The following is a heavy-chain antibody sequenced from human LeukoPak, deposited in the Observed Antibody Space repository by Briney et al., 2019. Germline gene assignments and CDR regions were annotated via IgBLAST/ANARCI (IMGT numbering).Heavy chain of an antibody. Sequence: PSETLSLTCAVYGGSFSGYYWSWIRQPPGKGLEWIGEINHSGSTNYNPSLKSRVTISVDTSKNQFSLKLSSVTAADTAVYYCARGSSRDGYNSDAPPNPNYYMDVWGKGTTVTVSS. D-gene: IGHD5-24*01. V-gene: IGHV4-34*01. CDR2: INHSGST. CDR3: ARGSSRDGYNSDAPPNPNYYMDV. CDR1: GGSFSGYY. J-gene: IGHJ6*03.